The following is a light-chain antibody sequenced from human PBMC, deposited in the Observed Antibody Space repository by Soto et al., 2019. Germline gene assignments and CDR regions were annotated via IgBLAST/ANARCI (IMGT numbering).Light chain of an antibody. Sequence: ALRMTQSPSSLSASTGDRVTITCRASQGISSYLAWYQQKPGKAPKLLIYAASTLQSGVSSRFSGTSTGTDFTLTICRLQSEDFATYFCRQYYSYSLTFGGVTKGAIK. CDR1: QGISSY. CDR2: AAS. V-gene: IGKV1-8*01. CDR3: RQYYSYSLT. J-gene: IGKJ4*01.